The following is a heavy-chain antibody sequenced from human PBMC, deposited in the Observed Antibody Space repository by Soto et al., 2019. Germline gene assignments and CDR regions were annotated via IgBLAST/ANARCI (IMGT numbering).Heavy chain of an antibody. CDR2: IIPIFGTA. CDR3: ARTPRPIWSGYYSNYYYGMDV. Sequence: QVQLVQSGAEVKKPGSSVKVSCKASGGTFSSYAISWVRQAPGQGLEWMGGIIPIFGTANYAQKFQGRVTITADESTSTAYMELSSLRSEVTAVYYCARTPRPIWSGYYSNYYYGMDVWGQGTTVTVSS. D-gene: IGHD3-3*01. J-gene: IGHJ6*02. V-gene: IGHV1-69*01. CDR1: GGTFSSYA.